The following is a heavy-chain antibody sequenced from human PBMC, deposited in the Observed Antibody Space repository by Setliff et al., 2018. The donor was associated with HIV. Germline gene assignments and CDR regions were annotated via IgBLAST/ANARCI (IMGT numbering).Heavy chain of an antibody. Sequence: GGSLRLSCAASGFTFHSYGMHWVRQAPGKGLEWVAVIWYDGSNKYYADSVKGRFTISRDNSKNTLYLQMSSLRAEDTAVYYCTKDRLEWLAPDGFDIWGLGTMVTVSS. D-gene: IGHD3-3*01. V-gene: IGHV3-33*06. CDR2: IWYDGSNK. CDR3: TKDRLEWLAPDGFDI. CDR1: GFTFHSYG. J-gene: IGHJ3*02.